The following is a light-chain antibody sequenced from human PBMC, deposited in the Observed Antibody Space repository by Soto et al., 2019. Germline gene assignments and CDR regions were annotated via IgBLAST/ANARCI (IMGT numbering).Light chain of an antibody. CDR1: PSVSFY. J-gene: IGKJ5*01. CDR3: QQRSKWPPIT. V-gene: IGKV3-11*01. Sequence: EIVLTQSPATLSLSPGERATLSCRASPSVSFYLAWYQQKPGQPPRLLIYDASNRATGIPDRFSGSGSGTDFTLTISSVEPEDFAVYYCQQRSKWPPITFGQGTRLEIK. CDR2: DAS.